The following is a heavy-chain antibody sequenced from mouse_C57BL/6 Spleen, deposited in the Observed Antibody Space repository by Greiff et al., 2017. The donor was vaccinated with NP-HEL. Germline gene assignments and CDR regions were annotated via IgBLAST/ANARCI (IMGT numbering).Heavy chain of an antibody. J-gene: IGHJ3*01. Sequence: LVKPGASVKLSCKASGYTFTEYTIHWVKQRSGQGLEWIGWFYPGSGSIKYNEKFKDKATLTADKSSSTVYMELSRLTSEDSAVYFCARHEEGGYSNYGGAWFAYWGQGTLVTVSA. D-gene: IGHD2-5*01. CDR3: ARHEEGGYSNYGGAWFAY. CDR2: FYPGSGSI. V-gene: IGHV1-62-2*01. CDR1: GYTFTEYT.